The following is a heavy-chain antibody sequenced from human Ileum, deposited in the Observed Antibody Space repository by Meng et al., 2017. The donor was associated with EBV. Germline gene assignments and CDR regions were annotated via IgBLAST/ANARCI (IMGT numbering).Heavy chain of an antibody. CDR2: IYRSGSS. J-gene: IGHJ4*02. V-gene: IGHV4-39*07. D-gene: IGHD3-10*01. Sequence: QLQLQGSGPGLVKPSETLSLTCSVSGDSISNSDHYWNWIRRSPGKGLEWIASIYRSGSSYFDPSLKSRVSLSLDTSKNQFSLKLSSVTAADTALYYCARDPAYPRGLFDSWGQGILVTVSS. CDR1: GDSISNSDHY. CDR3: ARDPAYPRGLFDS.